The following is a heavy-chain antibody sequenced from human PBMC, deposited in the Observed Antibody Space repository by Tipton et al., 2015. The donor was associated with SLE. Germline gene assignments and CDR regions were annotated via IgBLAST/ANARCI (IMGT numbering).Heavy chain of an antibody. CDR1: GYSISRGYY. Sequence: TLSLTCTVSGYSISRGYYWGWIRQPPGKGLEWIGSIYHSGSTYYNPSLKSRVTISVDTSKNQFSLKLSYVTAADTAVYYCARARRDYGSGSSYYVDYWGQGTLVTVSS. J-gene: IGHJ4*02. CDR2: IYHSGST. CDR3: ARARRDYGSGSSYYVDY. D-gene: IGHD3-10*01. V-gene: IGHV4-38-2*02.